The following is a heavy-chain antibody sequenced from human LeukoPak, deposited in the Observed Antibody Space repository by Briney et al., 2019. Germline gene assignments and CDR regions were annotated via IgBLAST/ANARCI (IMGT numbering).Heavy chain of an antibody. CDR3: AKDRSIGTYYTFDS. J-gene: IGHJ4*02. CDR2: ISGSGEST. V-gene: IGHV3-23*01. CDR1: GFTFRSYG. Sequence: GGTPRLSCAASGFTFRSYGMSWVRQAPGKGLEWVSAISGSGESTYYADSVKGRFTISRDNSKNTLYLQMSSLTAKDTAVYYCAKDRSIGTYYTFDSWGQGTLVTVSS. D-gene: IGHD1-26*01.